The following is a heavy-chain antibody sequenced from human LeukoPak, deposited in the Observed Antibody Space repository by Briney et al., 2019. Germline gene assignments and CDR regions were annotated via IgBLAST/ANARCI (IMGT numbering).Heavy chain of an antibody. CDR1: GFTFSSYA. D-gene: IGHD3-9*01. Sequence: GGSLRLSCAASGFTFSSYAMHWVRQAPGKGLEWVAVISYDGSNKYYADSVKGRFTISRGNSKNTLYLQMNSLRAEDTAVYYCARNVDILTGYYGDYWGQGTLVTVSS. CDR2: ISYDGSNK. V-gene: IGHV3-30-3*01. CDR3: ARNVDILTGYYGDY. J-gene: IGHJ4*02.